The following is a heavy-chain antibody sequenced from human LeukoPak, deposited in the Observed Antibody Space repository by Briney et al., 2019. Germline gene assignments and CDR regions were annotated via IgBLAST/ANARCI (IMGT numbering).Heavy chain of an antibody. CDR2: INKDGSEK. J-gene: IGHJ4*02. CDR3: ARDFWTTNPESH. CDR1: GFNFIYYS. Sequence: GGSLRLSCAASGFNFIYYSMTWVRQAPGKGLEWVANINKDGSEKYYVDSVEGRFSVPRDNAENLLYLQMDSLRAEDTAVYYCARDFWTTNPESHWGQGTLVTVSS. D-gene: IGHD3/OR15-3a*01. V-gene: IGHV3-7*01.